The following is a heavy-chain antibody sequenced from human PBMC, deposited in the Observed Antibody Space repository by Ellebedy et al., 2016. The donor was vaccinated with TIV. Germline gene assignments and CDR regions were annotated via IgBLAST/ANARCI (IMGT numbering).Heavy chain of an antibody. CDR3: AKGAYLNWFDP. J-gene: IGHJ5*02. V-gene: IGHV3-23*01. CDR2: ISGSSGHT. CDR1: GFTFSSYA. Sequence: PGGSLRLSFAASGFTFSSYAMSWVRQAPGMGLEWVSAISGSSGHTYYADPVKGRFTNPIDNSKSTLYLQMNSLRADDTTIYYCAKGAYLNWFDPWGQGTLVTVSS.